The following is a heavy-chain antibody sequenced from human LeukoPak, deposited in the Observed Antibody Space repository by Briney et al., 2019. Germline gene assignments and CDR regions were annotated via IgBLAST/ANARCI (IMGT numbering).Heavy chain of an antibody. V-gene: IGHV3-48*03. J-gene: IGHJ4*02. Sequence: GGSLRLSCAASGFTFSSYEMNWVRQAPGKGLEWVSCISTSGSTIYYADSVKGRFTISRDNRKNSLYLQMNSLRTEDTAFYYCTKDIGERGYSVHWGQGTLVTVSS. CDR2: ISTSGSTI. CDR1: GFTFSSYE. D-gene: IGHD5/OR15-5a*01. CDR3: TKDIGERGYSVH.